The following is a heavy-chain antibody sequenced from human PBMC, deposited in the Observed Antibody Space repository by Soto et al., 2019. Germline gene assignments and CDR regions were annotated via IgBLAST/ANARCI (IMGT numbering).Heavy chain of an antibody. D-gene: IGHD1-26*01. V-gene: IGHV3-11*06. CDR1: GFNFGDYY. CDR3: ARLRVGVNWYFDL. Sequence: QMQLVESGGGLVKPVGSLRLSCAASGFNFGDYYMSWVRQAPGKGLEWVSFVSSTGSYTKYSDSVGGRFTVSRDNGKNSLHLQLNSLRVEDTAVYYCARLRVGVNWYFDLWGRGTLVTVSS. J-gene: IGHJ2*01. CDR2: VSSTGSYT.